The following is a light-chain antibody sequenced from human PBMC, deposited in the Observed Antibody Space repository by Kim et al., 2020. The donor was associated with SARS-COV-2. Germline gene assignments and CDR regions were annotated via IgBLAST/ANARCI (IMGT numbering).Light chain of an antibody. CDR3: SSYAGSNNYV. CDR1: SSDVGGYNY. CDR2: EVS. Sequence: GQSVTISCTGTSSDVGGYNYVSWYQQHPGKAPKLMIYEVSKRPSGVPDRFSGSKSGNTASLTVSGLQAEDEAYYYCSSYAGSNNYVFGTGTKVTVL. J-gene: IGLJ1*01. V-gene: IGLV2-8*01.